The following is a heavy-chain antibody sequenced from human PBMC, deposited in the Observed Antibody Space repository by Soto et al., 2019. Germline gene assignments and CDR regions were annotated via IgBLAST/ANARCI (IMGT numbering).Heavy chain of an antibody. CDR2: IIPIFGTA. CDR3: AREQFLTGHLGYYGMDV. CDR1: GYTLTESS. Sequence: SVKVSCKVSGYTLTESSMHWVRQAPGQGLEWLGGIIPIFGTANYAQKFQGRVTITADKSTSTAYMELSSLRSEDTAVYYCAREQFLTGHLGYYGMDVWGQGTTVTVSS. J-gene: IGHJ6*02. V-gene: IGHV1-69*06. D-gene: IGHD3-9*01.